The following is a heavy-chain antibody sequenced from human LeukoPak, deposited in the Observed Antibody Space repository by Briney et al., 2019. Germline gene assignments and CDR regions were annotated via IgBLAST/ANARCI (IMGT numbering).Heavy chain of an antibody. J-gene: IGHJ4*02. Sequence: SETLSLTCTVSGGSISSYYWSWIRQPAGKRLEWIARISSSGSTNYNPSLKSRVTMSVDSSKNQFSLILISVTAADTAVYYCARDLDWNYADYWGQGTLVTVSS. D-gene: IGHD1-7*01. CDR2: ISSSGST. V-gene: IGHV4-4*07. CDR1: GGSISSYY. CDR3: ARDLDWNYADY.